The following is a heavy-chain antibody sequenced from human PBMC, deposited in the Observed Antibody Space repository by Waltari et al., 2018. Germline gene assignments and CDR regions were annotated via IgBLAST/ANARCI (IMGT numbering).Heavy chain of an antibody. J-gene: IGHJ3*02. CDR1: GGSISSSSYY. CDR2: IYYSGST. V-gene: IGHV4-39*07. Sequence: QLQLQESGPGLVKPSETLSLTCTVSGGSISSSSYYWGWIRQPPGKGLEWIGSIYYSGSTYYNPSLKSRVTISVDTSKNQFSLKLSSVTAADTAVYCCASLVVVIATDAFDIWGQGTMVTVSS. D-gene: IGHD2-21*01. CDR3: ASLVVVIATDAFDI.